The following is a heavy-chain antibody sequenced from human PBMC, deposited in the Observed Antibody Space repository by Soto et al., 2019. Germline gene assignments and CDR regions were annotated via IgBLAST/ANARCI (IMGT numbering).Heavy chain of an antibody. CDR2: LWSAGLT. V-gene: IGHV3-53*01. D-gene: IGHD2-15*01. Sequence: GGSLRRSCAASGFTVSSKYMTWVRQAPGKGLEWVSILWSAGLTYYADSVKGRFTISRDNSKNIVYLQMNSLTVEASAVYYCKRELHPDLWGQGTLVTVSS. J-gene: IGHJ5*02. CDR1: GFTVSSKY. CDR3: KRELHPDL.